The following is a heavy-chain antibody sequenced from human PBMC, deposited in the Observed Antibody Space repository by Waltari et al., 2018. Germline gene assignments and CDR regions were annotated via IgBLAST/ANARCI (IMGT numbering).Heavy chain of an antibody. V-gene: IGHV4-38-2*02. Sequence: QVQLQESGPGLVKPSETLSLTCAVSGYSISSGYYWGWFRQPPGRGLEWIGTIFHSGSTYYSPSLRGRVTMAVDTSKTQFSLKLSSVTAADTAVYYCAREQHAYGDYIDYWGQGTLVTVSS. CDR2: IFHSGST. CDR3: AREQHAYGDYIDY. D-gene: IGHD4-17*01. CDR1: GYSISSGYY. J-gene: IGHJ4*02.